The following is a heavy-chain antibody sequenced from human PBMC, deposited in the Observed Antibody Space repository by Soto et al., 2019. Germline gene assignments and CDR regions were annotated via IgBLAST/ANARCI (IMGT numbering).Heavy chain of an antibody. CDR3: ARSLEGSGWYSPPGY. Sequence: QVHLVQSGAEVKKPGASVKVPCKASGYTFTSYDINWVRQATGQGREWMGWMNPNSGNPGYAQKFRGRVNMTRNTSIRTAYMERISLRSEGTAVYYCARSLEGSGWYSPPGYWGQGTLVTVSS. D-gene: IGHD6-19*01. J-gene: IGHJ4*02. V-gene: IGHV1-8*01. CDR1: GYTFTSYD. CDR2: MNPNSGNP.